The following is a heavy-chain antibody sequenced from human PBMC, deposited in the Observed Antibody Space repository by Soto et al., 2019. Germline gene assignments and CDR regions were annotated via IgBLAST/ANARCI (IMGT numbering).Heavy chain of an antibody. CDR1: GGTFSSYT. Sequence: QVQLVQSGAEVKKPGSSVKVSCKASGGTFSSYTVTWVRQAPGQGLEWMGRSIPFLGIANYAQKFQGRVTLNADNSTTTAYMELSSLRSETTAVYYCARSDDRRYVDLNDYYYYYMYVWGKGTTVTVSS. CDR2: SIPFLGIA. V-gene: IGHV1-69*02. J-gene: IGHJ6*03. CDR3: ARSDDRRYVDLNDYYYYYMYV. D-gene: IGHD3-9*01.